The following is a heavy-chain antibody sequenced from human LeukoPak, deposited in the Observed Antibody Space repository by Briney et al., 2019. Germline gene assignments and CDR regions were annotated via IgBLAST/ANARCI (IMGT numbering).Heavy chain of an antibody. CDR1: GGSFSGYY. V-gene: IGHV4-34*01. Sequence: SETLSLTCAVYGGSFSGYYWSWIRQPPGKGLEWLGEINHSGSTNYNPSLKSRVTISVDTSKNQFSLKLSSVTAADTAVYYCARRGGFYYGSSYFDYWGQGTLVTVSS. J-gene: IGHJ4*02. D-gene: IGHD3-10*01. CDR2: INHSGST. CDR3: ARRGGFYYGSSYFDY.